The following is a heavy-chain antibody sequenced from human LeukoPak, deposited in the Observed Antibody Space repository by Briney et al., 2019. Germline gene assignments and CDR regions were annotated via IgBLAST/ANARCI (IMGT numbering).Heavy chain of an antibody. CDR3: PSFIAYTSSDAFAI. CDR2: IYYSGST. Sequence: SETLSLTCAVSGVSISSGSYYWGWIRQPPGKGLEWIGSIYYSGSTYYNPSLKSRVTIAMEPSKNQFSLKLSSVSAADTAVYYCPSFIAYTSSDAFAIWGQGTIVTVSS. CDR1: GVSISSGSYY. D-gene: IGHD6-6*01. J-gene: IGHJ3*02. V-gene: IGHV4-39*01.